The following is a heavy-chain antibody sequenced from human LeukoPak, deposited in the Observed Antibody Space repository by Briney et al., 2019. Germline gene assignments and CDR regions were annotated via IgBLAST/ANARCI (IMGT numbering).Heavy chain of an antibody. CDR1: GGSISSYY. J-gene: IGHJ6*04. CDR3: ARDVPPLDV. Sequence: SETLSLTCTVSGGSISSYYWSWIRQPPGKGLEWIGYIYYSGSTYYNPSLKSRVTISVDTSKNQFSLKLSSVTAADTAVYYCARDVPPLDVWGKGTTVTVSS. CDR2: IYYSGST. V-gene: IGHV4-30-4*08. D-gene: IGHD3-10*02.